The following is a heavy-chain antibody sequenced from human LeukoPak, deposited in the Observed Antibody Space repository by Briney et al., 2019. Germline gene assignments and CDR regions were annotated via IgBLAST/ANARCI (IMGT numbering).Heavy chain of an antibody. Sequence: SETLSLTCTVSGGSISSSSYYWGWIRQPPGKGLEWIGEINHSGSTNYNPSLKSRVTISVDTSKNQFSLKLSSVTAADTAVYYCASGVAAPALGWGQGTLVTVSS. CDR2: INHSGST. D-gene: IGHD6-13*01. CDR1: GGSISSSSYY. V-gene: IGHV4-39*07. J-gene: IGHJ4*02. CDR3: ASGVAAPALG.